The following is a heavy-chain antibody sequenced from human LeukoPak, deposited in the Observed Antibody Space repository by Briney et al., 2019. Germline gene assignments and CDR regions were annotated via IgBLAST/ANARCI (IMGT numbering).Heavy chain of an antibody. V-gene: IGHV4-38-2*02. CDR2: IYHSGST. CDR3: ARQGYDSTGTGGAFDI. Sequence: SETLSLTCTVSGYSISSGYYWGWIRQPPGKELEWIGSIYHSGSTYYNPSLKSRVTISVDTSKNQFSLKLSSVTAADTAVYYCARQGYDSTGTGGAFDIWGQGTMVTVSS. J-gene: IGHJ3*02. CDR1: GYSISSGYY. D-gene: IGHD3-22*01.